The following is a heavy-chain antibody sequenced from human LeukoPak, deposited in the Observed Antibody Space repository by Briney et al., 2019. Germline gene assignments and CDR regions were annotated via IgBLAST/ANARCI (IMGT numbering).Heavy chain of an antibody. J-gene: IGHJ4*02. CDR3: ARSRGSQVDY. V-gene: IGHV4-30-2*01. CDR2: IYHSGST. CDR1: GGSISSGGYY. D-gene: IGHD1-26*01. Sequence: SETLSLTCTVSGGSISSGGYYWSWIRQPPGKGLEWIGYIYHSGSTYYNPSLKSRVTISVDRSKNQFSLKLSSVTAADTAVYYCARSRGSQVDYWGQGTLVTVSS.